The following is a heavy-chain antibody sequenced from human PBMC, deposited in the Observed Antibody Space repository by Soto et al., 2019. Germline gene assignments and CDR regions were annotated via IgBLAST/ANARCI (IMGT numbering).Heavy chain of an antibody. D-gene: IGHD4-17*01. J-gene: IGHJ5*01. CDR2: ITASGGRT. CDR3: AKDTRYADYVRWFDS. Sequence: GRSPTLSCRTSGLCLNLNPLSLGRGASGRGLEGVSGITASGGRTFYADSVKGRFTISRDNSRSTLYLQMNSVRAEDTAVYYCAKDTRYADYVRWFDSWGQGTLVTVSS. V-gene: IGHV3-23*01. CDR1: GLCLNLNP.